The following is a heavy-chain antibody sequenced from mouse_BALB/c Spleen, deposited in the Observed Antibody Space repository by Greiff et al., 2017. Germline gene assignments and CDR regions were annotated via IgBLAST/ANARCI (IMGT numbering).Heavy chain of an antibody. Sequence: VQLQQSGAELVRSGASVKLSCTASGFNIKDYYMHWVKQRPEQGLEWIGWIDPENGDTDYAPKFQGKATMTADTSSNTAYLQLSSLTSEDTAVYYCNAYYRSCAYWGQGTLVTVSA. V-gene: IGHV14-4*02. D-gene: IGHD2-14*01. J-gene: IGHJ3*01. CDR1: GFNIKDYY. CDR3: NAYYRSCAY. CDR2: IDPENGDT.